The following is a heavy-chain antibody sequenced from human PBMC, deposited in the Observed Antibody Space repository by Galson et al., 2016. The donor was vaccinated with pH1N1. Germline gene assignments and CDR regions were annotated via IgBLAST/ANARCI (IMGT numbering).Heavy chain of an antibody. Sequence: CAISGDSVSSHSATWNWIRQSPSRGLEWLGRTYYRSKWYNDYAESVKSRIIISPDTSKNQLSLQLNSVTPADTAVYYRARGVIDYDFWSGYQDHAAFDIWGQGTMVIVSS. D-gene: IGHD3-3*01. V-gene: IGHV6-1*01. CDR3: ARGVIDYDFWSGYQDHAAFDI. J-gene: IGHJ3*02. CDR2: TYYRSKWYN. CDR1: GDSVSSHSAT.